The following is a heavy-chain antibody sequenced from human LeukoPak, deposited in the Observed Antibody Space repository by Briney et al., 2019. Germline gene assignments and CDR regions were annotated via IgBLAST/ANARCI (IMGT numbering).Heavy chain of an antibody. J-gene: IGHJ4*02. D-gene: IGHD3-9*01. CDR1: GYTFTSYD. V-gene: IGHV1-8*01. Sequence: ASVKVSCKASGYTFTSYDINWVRQATGQGLEWMGWMNPNSGNTGYAQKFQGRVTMTRNTSISTAYMELSSLRSEDTAVHYCARGLTGYYRFDYWGQGTQVTVSS. CDR2: MNPNSGNT. CDR3: ARGLTGYYRFDY.